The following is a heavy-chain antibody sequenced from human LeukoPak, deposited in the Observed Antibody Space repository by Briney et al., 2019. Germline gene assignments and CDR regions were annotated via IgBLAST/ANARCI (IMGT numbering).Heavy chain of an antibody. D-gene: IGHD3-9*01. CDR2: INWNGGVT. J-gene: IGHJ5*02. Sequence: PGGSLRLSCEASGFTFSQYWMHWVRQAPGKGLEWVADINWNGGVTDYGDSVKGRFTISRDNAKNFLYLQMNSLRADDTAFYYCTRGHRYVDHWGQGILVTVSS. CDR1: GFTFSQYW. V-gene: IGHV3-20*04. CDR3: TRGHRYVDH.